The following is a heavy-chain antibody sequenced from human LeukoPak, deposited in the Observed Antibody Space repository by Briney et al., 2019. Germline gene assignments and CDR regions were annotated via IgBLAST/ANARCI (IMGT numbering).Heavy chain of an antibody. CDR1: GFTFSSYA. J-gene: IGHJ5*02. D-gene: IGHD2-2*02. Sequence: TGGSLRHSCAASGFTFSSYAMSWVRQAPGKGLEWVSAISGSGGSTYYADSVKGRFTISRDNSKNTLYLQMNSLRAEDTAVYYCAKDRGGYCSSTSCYTGIGWFDPWGQGTLVTVSS. CDR2: ISGSGGST. CDR3: AKDRGGYCSSTSCYTGIGWFDP. V-gene: IGHV3-23*01.